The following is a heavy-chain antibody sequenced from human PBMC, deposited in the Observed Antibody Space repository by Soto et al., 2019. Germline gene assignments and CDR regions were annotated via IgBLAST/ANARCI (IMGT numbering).Heavy chain of an antibody. CDR2: IYYSGST. D-gene: IGHD2-15*01. V-gene: IGHV4-59*01. CDR1: GGSISSYY. CDR3: ARASRIAAIVEY. Sequence: SETLSLTCTVSGGSISSYYWSWIRQPPGKGLEWIGYIYYSGSTNYNPSLKSRVTISVDTSKNQFSLKLSSVTAADTAVYYCARASRIAAIVEYWGHGTLVTVSS. J-gene: IGHJ4*01.